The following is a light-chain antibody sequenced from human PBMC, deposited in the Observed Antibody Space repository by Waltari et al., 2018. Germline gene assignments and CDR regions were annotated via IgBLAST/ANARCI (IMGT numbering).Light chain of an antibody. V-gene: IGKV2-28*01. J-gene: IGKJ1*01. Sequence: IVTAPSPLSLLVPPGAPASISCRSVQSLLHSDGYNYLDWYLQKPGQSPQLLIYWGYNGASGVPGRCSARGAGTDVTQTIRRVEGEDGGVYYGMKGLQTPTFGIGTKVEIK. CDR2: WGY. CDR3: MKGLQTPT. CDR1: QSLLHSDGYNY.